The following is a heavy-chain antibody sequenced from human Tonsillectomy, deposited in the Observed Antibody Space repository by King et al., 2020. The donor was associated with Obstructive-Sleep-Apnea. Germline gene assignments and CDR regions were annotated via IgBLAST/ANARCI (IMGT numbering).Heavy chain of an antibody. J-gene: IGHJ5*02. Sequence: VQLQQWGAGLLKPSETLSLTCAVYGGSFSGYFWSCIRQPPGKGLEWIGEINLGGNTNYNPSLKSRVTISIDTTKNQFSLKLTSVTAADTAVYYCAKGAGSFDPWGQGSLVTVSS. D-gene: IGHD2-15*01. CDR3: AKGAGSFDP. V-gene: IGHV4-34*01. CDR1: GGSFSGYF. CDR2: INLGGNT.